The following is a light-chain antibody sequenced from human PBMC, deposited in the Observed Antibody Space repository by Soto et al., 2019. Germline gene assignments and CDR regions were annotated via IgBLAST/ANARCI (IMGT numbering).Light chain of an antibody. CDR1: QSISNY. Sequence: DIPMTQSPSSLSASVGDRVTITCRASQSISNYLNWYQQKPGKAPKVLIYAASSLQSGVPSRFSGSGSGTDFNLTISTLQHEDSATYFCQQSYSRSWTFGQGTKVEIK. CDR2: AAS. V-gene: IGKV1-39*01. J-gene: IGKJ1*01. CDR3: QQSYSRSWT.